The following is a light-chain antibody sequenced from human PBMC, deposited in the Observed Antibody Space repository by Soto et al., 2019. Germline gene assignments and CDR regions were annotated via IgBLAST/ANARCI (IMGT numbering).Light chain of an antibody. J-gene: IGLJ1*01. V-gene: IGLV7-46*01. CDR1: TGAVTSGHY. CDR3: LLSYSGARPYV. CDR2: DTS. Sequence: QAVVTQAPSLTVSPGGTVTLTCGSSTGAVTSGHYPYWFQQKPGQAPRTLIYDTSNKHSWTPARFSGSLLGGKAALTLSGAQPEDDAEYYCLLSYSGARPYVFGTGTKLTVL.